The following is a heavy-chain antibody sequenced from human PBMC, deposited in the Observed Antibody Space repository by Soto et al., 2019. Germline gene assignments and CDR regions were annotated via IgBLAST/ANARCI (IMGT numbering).Heavy chain of an antibody. D-gene: IGHD6-13*01. J-gene: IGHJ4*02. V-gene: IGHV4-30-4*01. CDR1: EGYIGSGNYF. Sequence: SETLSLTCNVTEGYIGSGNYFWSWIRQPPGKGLEWIGHIYYSGTTFYNPSLKSRVTISVDASKDQFSLKLTSVTAADTAIYYCASRQQQVALVESWCQGTLVTVSS. CDR2: IYYSGTT. CDR3: ASRQQQVALVES.